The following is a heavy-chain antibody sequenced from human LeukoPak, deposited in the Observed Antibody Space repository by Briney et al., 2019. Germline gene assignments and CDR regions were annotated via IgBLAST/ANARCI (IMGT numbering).Heavy chain of an antibody. CDR3: ARYGPVVAWGSGSYYEN. CDR2: INPNSGGT. Sequence: GASVKVSCKASGYTFTGYYMHWVRQAPGQGLEWMGWINPNSGGTNYAQKLQGRVTMTRDTSISTAYMELSRLRSDDTAVYYCARYGPVVAWGSGSYYENWGQGTLVTVSS. J-gene: IGHJ4*02. CDR1: GYTFTGYY. V-gene: IGHV1-2*02. D-gene: IGHD3-10*01.